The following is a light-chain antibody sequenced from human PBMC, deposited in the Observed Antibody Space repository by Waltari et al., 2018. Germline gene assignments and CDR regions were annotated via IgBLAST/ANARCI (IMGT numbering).Light chain of an antibody. Sequence: IGLTQSPGTLSLSPGERATLSCRAGQSVSSSSVAWYQQKPGQAPRLLIYGASSRATIIPDRYSGSGSGTDFTLTGSILEPADLAVYYCQQYGISSWTFGQGTNVVIK. J-gene: IGKJ1*01. V-gene: IGKV3-20*01. CDR3: QQYGISSWT. CDR2: GAS. CDR1: QSVSSSS.